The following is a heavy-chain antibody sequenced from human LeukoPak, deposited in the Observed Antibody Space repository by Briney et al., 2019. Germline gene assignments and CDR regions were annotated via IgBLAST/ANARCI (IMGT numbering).Heavy chain of an antibody. CDR1: GFTFSSYD. CDR2: ISGSGGST. J-gene: IGHJ4*02. CDR3: AKDPNYSSGYYFPG. V-gene: IGHV3-23*01. D-gene: IGHD3-22*01. Sequence: GGSLRLSCAASGFTFSSYDMHWVRQAPGKGLEWVSAISGSGGSTYYADSVRGRFTISRDNSKNTLYLQMNSLRAEDTAVYYCAKDPNYSSGYYFPGWGQGTLVTVSS.